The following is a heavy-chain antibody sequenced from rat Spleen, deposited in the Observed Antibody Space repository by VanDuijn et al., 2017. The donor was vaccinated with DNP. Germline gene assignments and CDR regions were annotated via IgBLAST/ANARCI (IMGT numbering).Heavy chain of an antibody. J-gene: IGHJ2*01. D-gene: IGHD1-10*01. CDR2: MWNNGDT. V-gene: IGHV2-32*01. Sequence: QVQLKESGPGLVLPSQTLSLTCTVSGFSLTNYHVHWVRQPPGKGLGWMGVMWNNGDTSYNSALKSRLSISRDTSKSQVFLKMSSLQTEDTGMYFCASGNNFGIAYWGQGVMVTVSS. CDR3: ASGNNFGIAY. CDR1: GFSLTNYH.